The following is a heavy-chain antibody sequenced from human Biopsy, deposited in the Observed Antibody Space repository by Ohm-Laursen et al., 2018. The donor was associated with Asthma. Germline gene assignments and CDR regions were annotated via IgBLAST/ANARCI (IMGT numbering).Heavy chain of an antibody. J-gene: IGHJ2*01. CDR1: GDAMSTSGSY. CDR3: ARAVSSSSYWYFDL. V-gene: IGHV4-39*02. D-gene: IGHD6-6*01. CDR2: IYYSGRT. Sequence: GTLSLTCIVSGDAMSTSGSYWGWIRQSPGKGLEWIGSIYYSGRTYYNPSLESRVTISADTSKNHFSLKVTSVTAADTAVYYCARAVSSSSYWYFDLWGRGDLVTISS.